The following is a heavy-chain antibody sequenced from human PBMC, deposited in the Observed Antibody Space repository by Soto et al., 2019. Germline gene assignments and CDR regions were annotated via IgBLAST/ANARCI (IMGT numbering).Heavy chain of an antibody. D-gene: IGHD6-25*01. CDR2: ITGGGGST. V-gene: IGHV3-23*01. CDR3: AKGSASGSPYYFDY. Sequence: GGSLRLSCAASGFTFSSYAMSWVRQAPGKGLEWVSAITGGGGSTWSADSVKGRFTISRDNSRTTLYLQMRSLRAEDTAVYYCAKGSASGSPYYFDYWGQGTLVTVSS. J-gene: IGHJ4*02. CDR1: GFTFSSYA.